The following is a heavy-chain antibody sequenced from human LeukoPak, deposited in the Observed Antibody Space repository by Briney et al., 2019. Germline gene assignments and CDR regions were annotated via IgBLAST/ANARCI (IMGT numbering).Heavy chain of an antibody. D-gene: IGHD3-22*01. V-gene: IGHV3-30*03. CDR3: AVVNYYDSSGPPDY. CDR2: ISYDGSNK. Sequence: GGSLRLSCGASGFTFSSYEMNWVRQAPGKGLEWVAVISYDGSNKYYADSVKGRFTISRDNSKNTLYLQMNSLRAEDTAVYYCAVVNYYDSSGPPDYWGQGTLVTVSS. J-gene: IGHJ4*02. CDR1: GFTFSSYE.